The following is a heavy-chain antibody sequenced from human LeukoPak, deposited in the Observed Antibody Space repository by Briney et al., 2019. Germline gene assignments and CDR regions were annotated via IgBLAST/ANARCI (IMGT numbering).Heavy chain of an antibody. Sequence: SETLSLTCTVSGGSISSYYWSWIRQPAGKGLEWIGRIYTSGSTNYNPSLKSRVTMSVDTSKNQFSLKLSSVTAADTAVYYCARESTTGTPLGYYYYGMDVWGQGTTVTVSS. J-gene: IGHJ6*02. CDR1: GGSISSYY. V-gene: IGHV4-4*07. D-gene: IGHD1-1*01. CDR2: IYTSGST. CDR3: ARESTTGTPLGYYYYGMDV.